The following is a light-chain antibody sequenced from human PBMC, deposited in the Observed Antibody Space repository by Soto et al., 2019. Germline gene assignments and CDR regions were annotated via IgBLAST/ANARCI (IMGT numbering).Light chain of an antibody. V-gene: IGKV1-5*01. CDR2: DAS. CDR1: QNINSW. J-gene: IGKJ1*01. CDR3: QQYNTYWT. Sequence: DIQMTQSPSTLSASVGDRVTITCRASQNINSWLAWYQQKPGKAPNLLISDASSLESGVPSRFSGSGSGTEFTLTISSLQPDDFATYYCQQYNTYWTFGQGTKVDIK.